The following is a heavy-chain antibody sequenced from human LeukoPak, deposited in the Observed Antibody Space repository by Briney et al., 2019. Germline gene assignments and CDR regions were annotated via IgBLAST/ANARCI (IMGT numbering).Heavy chain of an antibody. V-gene: IGHV4-39*07. CDR3: ARRTIHYGSGSYYRFRNAFDI. J-gene: IGHJ3*02. D-gene: IGHD3-10*01. Sequence: SETLSLTCTVSGGSISSSSYYWGWIRQPPGKGLEWIGSIYYSGSTNYNPSLKSRVTISVDTSKNQFSLKLSSVTAADTAVYYCARRTIHYGSGSYYRFRNAFDIWGQGTMVTVSS. CDR2: IYYSGST. CDR1: GGSISSSSYY.